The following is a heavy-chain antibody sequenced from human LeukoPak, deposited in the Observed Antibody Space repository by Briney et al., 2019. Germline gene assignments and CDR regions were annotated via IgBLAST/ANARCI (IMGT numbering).Heavy chain of an antibody. V-gene: IGHV1-69*05. CDR1: GGTLSSYA. Sequence: SVKASCKASGGTLSSYAISWVRQAPGQGLKWMGGIIPIFGTANYAQKFQGRVTITTDESTSTAYMELSSLRSEDTAVYYCAREGRYSNYWFDPWGQGTLVTVSS. J-gene: IGHJ5*02. CDR3: AREGRYSNYWFDP. D-gene: IGHD4-11*01. CDR2: IIPIFGTA.